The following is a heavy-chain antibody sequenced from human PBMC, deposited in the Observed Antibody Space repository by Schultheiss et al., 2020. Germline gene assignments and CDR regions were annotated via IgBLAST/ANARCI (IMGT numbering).Heavy chain of an antibody. CDR1: GFMFSDYA. J-gene: IGHJ4*02. D-gene: IGHD5-24*01. Sequence: GGSLRLSCAASGFMFSDYAMSWVRQAPGKGLYWVSGISGSGDRTYYAASVKGRFTISRDNAKNSLYLQMNSLRAEDTAVYYCARDGERLQLGSFDYWGQGTLVTVSS. CDR3: ARDGERLQLGSFDY. CDR2: ISGSGDRT. V-gene: IGHV3-23*01.